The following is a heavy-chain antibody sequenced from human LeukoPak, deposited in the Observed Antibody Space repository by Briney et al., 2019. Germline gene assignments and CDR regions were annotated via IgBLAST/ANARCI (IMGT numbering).Heavy chain of an antibody. CDR1: GYRFTSYC. V-gene: IGHV5-51*03. CDR3: ALLSYGYGYWYYYYMEV. D-gene: IGHD1-26*01. J-gene: IGHJ6*03. CDR2: IYPGDSDT. Sequence: KPGESLKISCKGSGYRFTSYCIGWVREMPGKSLGWMGIIYPGDSDTRYSPSFQGQVTISPDKSSSTAYLQWSSLKHSDTAMYYCALLSYGYGYWYYYYMEVWGEGTTVTVSS.